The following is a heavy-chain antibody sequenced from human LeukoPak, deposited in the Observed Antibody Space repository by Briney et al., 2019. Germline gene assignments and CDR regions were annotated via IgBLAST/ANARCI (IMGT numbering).Heavy chain of an antibody. D-gene: IGHD3-22*01. Sequence: ASVKVSCKASGYTFTSYYMHWVRQAPGKGLEWMGWITPNRGGTNYAQKFQGRVTMTRDTAINPAYLELSMLRSDDTAVYYWAGEVFGATMIDCWGQGTLVTASS. J-gene: IGHJ4*02. CDR3: AGEVFGATMIDC. CDR2: ITPNRGGT. CDR1: GYTFTSYY. V-gene: IGHV1-2*02.